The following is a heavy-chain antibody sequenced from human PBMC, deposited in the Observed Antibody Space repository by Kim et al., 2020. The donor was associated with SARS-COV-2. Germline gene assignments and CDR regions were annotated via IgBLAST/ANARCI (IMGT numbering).Heavy chain of an antibody. CDR2: IRSKANSHAT. CDR1: GLTFSDSA. J-gene: IGHJ4*02. V-gene: IGHV3-73*01. D-gene: IGHD4-17*01. CDR3: TRDYGAGY. Sequence: GGSLRLSCAASGLTFSDSAMHWVRQASGKGLEWVGRIRSKANSHATAYAASVKGRFTISRDDSKNTAYLQMNSLKTEDTAIYTFTRDYGAGYWGQGTLVT.